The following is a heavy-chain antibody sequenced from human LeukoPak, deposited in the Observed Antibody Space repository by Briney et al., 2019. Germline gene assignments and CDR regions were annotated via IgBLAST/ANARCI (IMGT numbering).Heavy chain of an antibody. Sequence: GGSLRLSCAASGFTFSSYSMNCVRQAPGKGLEWVSSISSSSSYIYYADSVKGRFTISRDNAKNSLYLQMNSLRAEDTAVYYCARDSQLGIFGLEYYFDYWGQGTLVTVSS. V-gene: IGHV3-21*01. D-gene: IGHD3/OR15-3a*01. CDR2: ISSSSSYI. J-gene: IGHJ4*02. CDR1: GFTFSSYS. CDR3: ARDSQLGIFGLEYYFDY.